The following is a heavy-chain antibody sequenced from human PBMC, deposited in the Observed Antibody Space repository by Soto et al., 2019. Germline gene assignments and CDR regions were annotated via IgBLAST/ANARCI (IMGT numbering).Heavy chain of an antibody. CDR2: IYYSGST. J-gene: IGHJ6*02. CDR3: ARESGTAMVRGRWYYYGMDV. D-gene: IGHD5-18*01. CDR1: GCSISSYY. V-gene: IGHV4-59*01. Sequence: AETLSLTCTVSGCSISSYYWSWIRQPPGKGLEWVGYIYYSGSTNYNPSLKSRVTITVDTSKNQFSLKLSSVTAADTAVYYCARESGTAMVRGRWYYYGMDVWGQGTTVTVSS.